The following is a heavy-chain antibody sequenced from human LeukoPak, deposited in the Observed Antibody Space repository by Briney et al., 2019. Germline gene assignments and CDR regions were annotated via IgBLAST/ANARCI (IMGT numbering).Heavy chain of an antibody. CDR2: ISAYNGNT. CDR3: ARGSKGYSSTWPQAEFDY. D-gene: IGHD6-13*01. V-gene: IGHV1-18*04. J-gene: IGHJ4*02. CDR1: GYTFTSYY. Sequence: ASVKVSCKASGYTFTSYYMHWVRQAPGQGFEWMGWISAYNGNTNYAQKFQGRVTMTTDTSTSTAYMELNSLRTDDTAVYYCARGSKGYSSTWPQAEFDYWGQGTLVTVSS.